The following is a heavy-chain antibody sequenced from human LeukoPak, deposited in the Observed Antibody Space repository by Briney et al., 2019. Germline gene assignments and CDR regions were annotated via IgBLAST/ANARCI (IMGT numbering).Heavy chain of an antibody. Sequence: GGSLRLSXAASGFTFSSYSMNWIRQAPGKGLEWVAVLWFDGSIKYYADSVKGRFTISRDNSKNTLYLQMNSLRAEDTAVYYCAKDSRLLRSLEYWGQGTLVTVSS. V-gene: IGHV3-33*06. CDR3: AKDSRLLRSLEY. J-gene: IGHJ4*02. CDR1: GFTFSSYS. D-gene: IGHD3-22*01. CDR2: LWFDGSIK.